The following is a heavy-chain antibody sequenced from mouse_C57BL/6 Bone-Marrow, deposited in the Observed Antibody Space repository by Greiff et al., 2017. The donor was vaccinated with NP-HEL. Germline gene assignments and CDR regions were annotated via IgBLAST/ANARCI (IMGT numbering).Heavy chain of an antibody. CDR1: GFTFSSYG. V-gene: IGHV5-6*01. J-gene: IGHJ3*01. CDR3: ARQGA. Sequence: EVKLVESGGDLVKPGGSLKLSCAASGFTFSSYGMSWVRQTPDKRLEWVATISSGGSYTYYPDSVKGRFTISRDNAKNTLYLQMSSLKSEDTAMYYCARQGAGGQGTLVTVSA. CDR2: ISSGGSYT.